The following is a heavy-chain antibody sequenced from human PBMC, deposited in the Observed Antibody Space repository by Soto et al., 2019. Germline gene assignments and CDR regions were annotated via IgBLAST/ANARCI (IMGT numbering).Heavy chain of an antibody. CDR1: GFTSSIYA. Sequence: EVQLLESGGGLVQPGGSLRLSCAASGFTSSIYAMSWVRQAPGKGLEWVSSIGGGGDITYYVDSVKGRFTISSDNSKNTLYLQSNNLRAEDTPVYSCARDRSNSETPTGTLDVWGQVGIITASS. J-gene: IGHJ3*01. CDR3: ARDRSNSETPTGTLDV. CDR2: IGGGGDIT. D-gene: IGHD1-1*01. V-gene: IGHV3-23*01.